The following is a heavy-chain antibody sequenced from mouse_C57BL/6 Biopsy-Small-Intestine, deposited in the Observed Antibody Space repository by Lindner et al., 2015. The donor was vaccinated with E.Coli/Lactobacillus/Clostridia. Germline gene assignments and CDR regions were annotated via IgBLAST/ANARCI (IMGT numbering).Heavy chain of an antibody. J-gene: IGHJ1*01. CDR2: INAGNGNT. V-gene: IGHV1-84*02. CDR3: ARGMSAAAPDSYGLDV. D-gene: IGHD1-1*01. Sequence: SVKVSCKASGYTFTSYAMHWVRQAPGQRLEWMGWINAGNGNTKYSQKFQGRVTVTRDTSASTAYMELSSLRSEDTAVYYCARGMSAAAPDSYGLDVWGQGTTVTVSS. CDR1: GYTFTSYA.